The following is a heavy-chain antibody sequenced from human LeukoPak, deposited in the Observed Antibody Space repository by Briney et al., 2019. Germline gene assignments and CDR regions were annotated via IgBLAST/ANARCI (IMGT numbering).Heavy chain of an antibody. J-gene: IGHJ6*02. V-gene: IGHV3-64*01. Sequence: PGGSLRLSCAASGFTFSSYAMHWVRQAPGKGLEYVSAISSNGGSTYYANSVKGRFTISRDNSKNTLYLQMGSLRAEDMAVYYCAGSYQNDYGGNPDYYYGMDVWGQGTTVTVSS. CDR1: GFTFSSYA. D-gene: IGHD4-23*01. CDR3: AGSYQNDYGGNPDYYYGMDV. CDR2: ISSNGGST.